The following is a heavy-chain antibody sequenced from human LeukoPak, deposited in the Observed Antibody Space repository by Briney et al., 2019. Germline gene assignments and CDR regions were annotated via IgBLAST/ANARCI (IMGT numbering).Heavy chain of an antibody. D-gene: IGHD3-22*01. J-gene: IGHJ4*02. CDR1: RFTFSSDA. CDR3: AKVPPPYYYDSSGYYLDY. V-gene: IGHV3-23*01. Sequence: GGSLRLSCAASRFTFSSDAMSWVRQAPGKGLEWVSAISGSGGSTYYADSVKGRFTISRDNSKNTLHLQMNSLRAEDTAVYYCAKVPPPYYYDSSGYYLDYWGQGTLVTVSS. CDR2: ISGSGGST.